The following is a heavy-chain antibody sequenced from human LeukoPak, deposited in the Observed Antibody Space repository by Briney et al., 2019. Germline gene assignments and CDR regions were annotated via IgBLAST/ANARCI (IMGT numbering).Heavy chain of an antibody. CDR1: GGTFSSYA. Sequence: SVTVSFKASGGTFSSYAISWVRQAPGQGLEWMGGIIPIFGTANYAQKFQGRVTITADESTSTAYMELSSLRSEDTAVYYCASRPYDSSGYYGYFQHWGQGTLVTVSS. J-gene: IGHJ1*01. CDR3: ASRPYDSSGYYGYFQH. V-gene: IGHV1-69*13. CDR2: IIPIFGTA. D-gene: IGHD3-22*01.